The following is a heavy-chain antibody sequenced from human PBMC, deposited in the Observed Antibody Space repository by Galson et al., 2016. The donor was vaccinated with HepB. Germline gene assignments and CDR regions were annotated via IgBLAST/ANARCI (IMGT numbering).Heavy chain of an antibody. D-gene: IGHD3-16*01. V-gene: IGHV4-34*01. CDR3: ARRSGNYWGWFDP. CDR2: INHNGGT. J-gene: IGHJ5*02. Sequence: LSLTCGVYGGSIRGYYWSLILQPPGKGLEWIGEINHNGGTNYNPSLKSRVNISLDTSNNQFSLRLNSGSAADTAVYYCARRSGNYWGWFDPWGQGTLVTVSS. CDR1: GGSIRGYY.